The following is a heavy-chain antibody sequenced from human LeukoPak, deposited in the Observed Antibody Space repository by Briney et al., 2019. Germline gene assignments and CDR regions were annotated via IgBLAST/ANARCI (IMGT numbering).Heavy chain of an antibody. CDR3: ARGPIAVAGTGYYYGMDV. Sequence: SETLSLTCAVYGGSFSGYYWSWIRQPPGKGLEWIREINHSGSTNYNPSLKSRVTISVDTSKNQFSLKLSSVTAADTAVYYCARGPIAVAGTGYYYGMDVWGQGTTVTVSS. CDR2: INHSGST. CDR1: GGSFSGYY. D-gene: IGHD6-19*01. J-gene: IGHJ6*02. V-gene: IGHV4-34*01.